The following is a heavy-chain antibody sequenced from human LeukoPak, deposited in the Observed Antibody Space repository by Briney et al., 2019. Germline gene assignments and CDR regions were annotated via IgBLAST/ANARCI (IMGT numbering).Heavy chain of an antibody. Sequence: PGGSLRLSCAASGFTFSSYSMNWVRQAPGKGLEWVSSISSSSSYIYYADSVKGRFTISRDNAKNSLYLQMNSLRAEDTAVYYCARDIWNYLSDWFDPWGQGTLVTVSS. CDR1: GFTFSSYS. J-gene: IGHJ5*02. V-gene: IGHV3-21*01. CDR2: ISSSSSYI. CDR3: ARDIWNYLSDWFDP. D-gene: IGHD1-7*01.